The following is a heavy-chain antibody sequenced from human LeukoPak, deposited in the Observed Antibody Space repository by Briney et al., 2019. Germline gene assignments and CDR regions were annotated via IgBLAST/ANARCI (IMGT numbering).Heavy chain of an antibody. CDR3: ARRGSFNWFDP. D-gene: IGHD3-10*01. J-gene: IGHJ5*02. V-gene: IGHV4-59*01. CDR1: GGSISNYY. Sequence: PSETLSLTCTVSGGSISNYYWNWIQQPPGKGLEWIGYIYYSGTTNYNPSLKSRVTISVDTSKNQFSLKLSSVTAADTAVYYCARRGSFNWFDPWGQGTLVTVSS. CDR2: IYYSGTT.